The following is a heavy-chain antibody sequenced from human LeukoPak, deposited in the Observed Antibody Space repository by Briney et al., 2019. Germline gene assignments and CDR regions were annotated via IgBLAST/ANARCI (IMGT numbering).Heavy chain of an antibody. CDR2: VYHSGST. CDR1: GGSISSGGYS. CDR3: ARGPEGYSYYFDY. D-gene: IGHD3-22*01. Sequence: SETLSLTCAVSGGSISSGGYSWSWIRQPPGKGLEWIGYVYHSGSTYYNPSLKSRVTISVDRSKNQFSLKLSSVTAADTAVYYCARGPEGYSYYFDYWGQGTLVTVSS. J-gene: IGHJ4*02. V-gene: IGHV4-30-2*01.